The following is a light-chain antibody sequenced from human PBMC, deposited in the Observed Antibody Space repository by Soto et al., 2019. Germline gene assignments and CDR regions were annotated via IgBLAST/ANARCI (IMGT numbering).Light chain of an antibody. J-gene: IGKJ1*01. CDR3: QQYGTSRPWA. CDR1: QSISSYY. CDR2: GAS. V-gene: IGKV3-20*01. Sequence: EIVLTQSPGTLSLSPGERATLSCRASQSISSYYLAWYQQKPGQAPRLLIHGASSRATGIPDRFSGSGSGTDFTLTIRRLEPEDFAVYYCQQYGTSRPWAFGQGTKVEIK.